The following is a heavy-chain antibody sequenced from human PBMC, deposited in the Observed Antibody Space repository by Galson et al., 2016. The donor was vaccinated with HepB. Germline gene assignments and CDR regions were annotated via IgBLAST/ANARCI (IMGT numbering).Heavy chain of an antibody. CDR1: GGSISSTKW. V-gene: IGHV4-4*02. D-gene: IGHD7-27*01. Sequence: ETLSLTCTVSGGSISSTKWWTWVRQPPGKGLEWLGDISHSGTTNYNPSLESRVTISLDTSQNHFSLKLNPVTAADTAVYYCARGRSTPWGHYFDYWGQGTLVTVSS. J-gene: IGHJ4*02. CDR3: ARGRSTPWGHYFDY. CDR2: ISHSGTT.